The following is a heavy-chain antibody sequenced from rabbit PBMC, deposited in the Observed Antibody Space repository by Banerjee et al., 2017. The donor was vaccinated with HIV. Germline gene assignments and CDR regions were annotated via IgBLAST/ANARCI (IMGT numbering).Heavy chain of an antibody. Sequence: YYASWATGRFTISKTSSTTVTLQMTSLTAADTATYFCARGARYMGYGMDLWGPGTLVTVS. D-gene: IGHD1-1*01. J-gene: IGHJ6*01. V-gene: IGHV1S40*01. CDR3: ARGARYMGYGMDL.